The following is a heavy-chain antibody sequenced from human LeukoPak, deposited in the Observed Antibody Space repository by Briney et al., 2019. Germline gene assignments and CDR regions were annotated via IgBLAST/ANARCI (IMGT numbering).Heavy chain of an antibody. V-gene: IGHV1-69*04. CDR1: GGTFSSYA. CDR2: VIPILGIA. J-gene: IGHJ4*02. Sequence: SVKVSCKASGGTFSSYAISWVRQAPGQGLEWMGRVIPILGIANYAQKFQGRVTITADKSTSTAYMELSSLRSEDTAVYYCASWNGYSYGRLVDYWGQGTLVTVSS. CDR3: ASWNGYSYGRLVDY. D-gene: IGHD5-18*01.